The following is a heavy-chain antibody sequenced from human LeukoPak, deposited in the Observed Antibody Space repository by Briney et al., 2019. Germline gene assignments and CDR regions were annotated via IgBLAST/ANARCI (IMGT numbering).Heavy chain of an antibody. CDR1: GFTFSSYA. Sequence: GGSLRLSCAASGFTFSSYAMSWVRQAPGKGLEWVSGISGSGGSTYYADSVKGRFTISRDNSKNTLYLQMNSLRAEDTAVYYCAKDGTSSGYTLDYWGQGTLVTVSS. D-gene: IGHD3-22*01. V-gene: IGHV3-23*01. CDR2: ISGSGGST. CDR3: AKDGTSSGYTLDY. J-gene: IGHJ4*02.